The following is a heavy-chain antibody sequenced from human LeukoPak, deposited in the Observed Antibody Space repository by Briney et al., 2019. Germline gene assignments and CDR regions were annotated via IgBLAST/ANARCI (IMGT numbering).Heavy chain of an antibody. CDR3: ATEDRIAAAVLFDY. V-gene: IGHV1-24*01. J-gene: IGHJ4*02. Sequence: GASVKVSCKVSGYTLTELSMHWVRQAPGKGLEWMGGFDPEDGETIYAQKFQGRVTMTEDTSTDTAYMELSSLRSEDTAVYYCATEDRIAAAVLFDYWGQGTLVTVSS. D-gene: IGHD6-13*01. CDR2: FDPEDGET. CDR1: GYTLTELS.